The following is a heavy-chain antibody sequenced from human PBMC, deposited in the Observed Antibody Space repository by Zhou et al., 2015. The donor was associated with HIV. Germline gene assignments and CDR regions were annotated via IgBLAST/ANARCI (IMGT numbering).Heavy chain of an antibody. V-gene: IGHV1-18*01. D-gene: IGHD3-10*01. Sequence: QVEVMQSGVEVKKPGASVRVTCKTSGYTFNDYGINWVRQVRGQGLEWLGWINADSDYTNYAQKFQGRVTMTRDRSTSTAYMELRSLRSDDSAMYYCAKDRHFGSGSYTAMDVWGQGTTVTVS. CDR2: INADSDYT. CDR1: GYTFNDYG. CDR3: AKDRHFGSGSYTAMDV. J-gene: IGHJ6*02.